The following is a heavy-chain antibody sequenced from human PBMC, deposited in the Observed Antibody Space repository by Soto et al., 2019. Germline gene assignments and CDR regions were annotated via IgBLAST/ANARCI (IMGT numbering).Heavy chain of an antibody. V-gene: IGHV1-69*13. CDR3: ARDCSSTSCQAPFDY. D-gene: IGHD2-2*01. CDR1: GGTFSSYA. CDR2: IIPIFGTA. Sequence: ASVKVSCKASGGTFSSYAISWVRQAPGQGLEWMGGIIPIFGTANYAQKFQGRVTITADESTSTAYMELSSLRSEDTAVYYCARDCSSTSCQAPFDYWGQGTLVTVSS. J-gene: IGHJ4*02.